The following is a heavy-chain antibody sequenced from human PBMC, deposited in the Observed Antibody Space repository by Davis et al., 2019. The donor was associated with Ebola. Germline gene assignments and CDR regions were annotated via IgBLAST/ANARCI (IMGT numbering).Heavy chain of an antibody. J-gene: IGHJ6*03. D-gene: IGHD2-21*01. CDR2: IIPIFGTA. CDR3: ARRYDCGGDCLFYYYYYMDV. CDR1: GGTFSSYA. Sequence: SVKVSCKASGGTFSSYAISWVRQAPGQGLEWMGGIIPIFGTANYAQKLQGRVTMTTDTSTSTAYMELRSLRSDDTAVYYCARRYDCGGDCLFYYYYYMDVWGKGTTVTVSS. V-gene: IGHV1-69*05.